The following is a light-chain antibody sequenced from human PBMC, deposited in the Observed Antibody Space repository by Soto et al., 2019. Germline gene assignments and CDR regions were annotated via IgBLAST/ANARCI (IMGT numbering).Light chain of an antibody. CDR3: SSYAGSNNQV. CDR1: SSEVGGYNY. V-gene: IGLV2-8*01. CDR2: EVS. Sequence: QSALTQPPSASGSPGQSVTISCTGTSSEVGGYNYVSWYQQHPGRAPKLMIYEVSKRPSGVPDRFSGSKSGNTASLTVSGLQTEDEADYYCSSYAGSNNQVFGTGTKVTVL. J-gene: IGLJ1*01.